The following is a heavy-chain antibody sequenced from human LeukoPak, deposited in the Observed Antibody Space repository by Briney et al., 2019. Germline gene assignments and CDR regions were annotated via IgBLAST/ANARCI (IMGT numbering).Heavy chain of an antibody. CDR2: ISSSSSTI. CDR3: ARDSIAVAGWFDP. D-gene: IGHD6-19*01. V-gene: IGHV3-48*01. Sequence: GGSLRLSCAASGFTFSSYTMNWVRQAPGKGLEWVSYISSSSSTIYYADSVKGRFTISRDNAKNSLYLQMNSLRAEDTAVYYCARDSIAVAGWFDPWGQGTLVTVSS. J-gene: IGHJ5*02. CDR1: GFTFSSYT.